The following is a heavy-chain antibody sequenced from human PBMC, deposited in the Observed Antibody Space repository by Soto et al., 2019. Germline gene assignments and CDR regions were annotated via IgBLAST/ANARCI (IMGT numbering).Heavy chain of an antibody. D-gene: IGHD5-12*01. J-gene: IGHJ6*02. CDR2: MNPNSGNT. Sequence: ASVKVSCKASGYTFTRSGISWVRQAPGQGLEWMGWMNPNSGNTGYAQTFQGRVTMTTDTSTSTAYMELRSLRSDDTAVYYCAREGVAPYYYYGMDIWGQGTPVTVSS. V-gene: IGHV1-18*01. CDR3: AREGVAPYYYYGMDI. CDR1: GYTFTRSG.